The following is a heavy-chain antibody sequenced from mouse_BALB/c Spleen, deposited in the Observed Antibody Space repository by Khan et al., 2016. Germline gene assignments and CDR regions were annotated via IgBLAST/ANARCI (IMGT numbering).Heavy chain of an antibody. Sequence: EVKLLESGPGLVKPSQSLSLTCTVTGYSITSDYAWNWIRQFPGDKLEWMGYISYSGSTSYNPSLKSRISLTRDTSKNQFFLQLNSVTTEDTARYYCARGMITTFDYWGQGTTLTVSS. CDR2: ISYSGST. J-gene: IGHJ2*01. CDR1: GYSITSDYA. D-gene: IGHD2-4*01. CDR3: ARGMITTFDY. V-gene: IGHV3-2*02.